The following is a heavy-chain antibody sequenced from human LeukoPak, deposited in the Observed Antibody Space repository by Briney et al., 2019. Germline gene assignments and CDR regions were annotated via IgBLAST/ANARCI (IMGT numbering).Heavy chain of an antibody. Sequence: PSQTLSLTCAVSGGSISSGGYSWSWIRQPPGKGLEWIGYIYHSGSTYYNPSLKSRVTMSVDTSKNQFSLKLSSVTAADTAVYYCARETIAVAGPNFDYWGQGTLVTVSS. J-gene: IGHJ4*02. CDR1: GGSISSGGYS. D-gene: IGHD6-19*01. V-gene: IGHV4-30-2*01. CDR2: IYHSGST. CDR3: ARETIAVAGPNFDY.